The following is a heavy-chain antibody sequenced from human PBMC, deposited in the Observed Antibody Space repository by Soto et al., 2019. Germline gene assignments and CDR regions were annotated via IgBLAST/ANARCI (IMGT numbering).Heavy chain of an antibody. CDR2: IKSKTDGGTT. CDR1: GFTFSNAW. CDR3: IQQTPLRTGLRYYYYYYMDV. V-gene: IGHV3-15*01. D-gene: IGHD3-9*01. J-gene: IGHJ6*03. Sequence: GGSLRLSCAASGFTFSNAWMSWVRQAPGKGLEWVGRIKSKTDGGTTDYAAPVKGRFTISRDDSKNTLYLQMNSLKTEDTAVYYCIQQTPLRTGLRYYYYYYMDVWGKGTTVTVSS.